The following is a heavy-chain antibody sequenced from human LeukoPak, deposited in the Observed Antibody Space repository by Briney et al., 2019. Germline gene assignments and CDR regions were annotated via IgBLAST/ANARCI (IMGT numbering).Heavy chain of an antibody. J-gene: IGHJ4*02. D-gene: IGHD3-10*01. CDR3: AAVPESYYTVYYFNY. V-gene: IGHV4-39*01. CDR1: GDSISSSSSY. CDR2: IYYSGST. Sequence: NPSETLSLTCSVSGDSISSSSSYWGWIRQPPGKGLEWIGSIYYSGSTYYNTSLKSRVTISVDTSKNQFSLKLTSVTAADTAVYYCAAVPESYYTVYYFNYWGQGTLVTVSS.